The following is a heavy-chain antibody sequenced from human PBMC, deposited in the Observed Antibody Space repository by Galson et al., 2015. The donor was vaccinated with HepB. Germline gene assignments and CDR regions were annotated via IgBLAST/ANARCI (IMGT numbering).Heavy chain of an antibody. J-gene: IGHJ6*02. CDR1: GYTFTSYG. CDR2: ISAYNGNT. V-gene: IGHV1-18*04. D-gene: IGHD4-17*01. CDR3: ARDLPPFIYGDYSYGMDV. Sequence: SCKASGYTFTSYGISWVRQAPGQGLEWMGWISAYNGNTNYAQKLQGRVTMTTDTSTSTAYMELRSLRSDDTAVYYCARDLPPFIYGDYSYGMDVWGQGTTVTVSS.